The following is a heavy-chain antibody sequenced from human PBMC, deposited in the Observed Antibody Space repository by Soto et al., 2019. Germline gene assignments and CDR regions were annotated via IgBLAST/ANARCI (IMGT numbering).Heavy chain of an antibody. CDR3: ARAKERRITIFGVGSFYGMDV. D-gene: IGHD3-3*01. CDR1: GYAFTSYG. Sequence: GASVKVSCKASGYAFTSYGISWVRQAPGQGLEWMGWISAYNGNTNYAQKLQGRVTMTTDTSTSTAYMELRSLRSDDTAVYYCARAKERRITIFGVGSFYGMDVWGQGTTVTVSS. J-gene: IGHJ6*02. V-gene: IGHV1-18*01. CDR2: ISAYNGNT.